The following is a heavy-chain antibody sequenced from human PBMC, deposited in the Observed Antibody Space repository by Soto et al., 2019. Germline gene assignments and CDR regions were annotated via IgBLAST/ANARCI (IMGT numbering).Heavy chain of an antibody. V-gene: IGHV3-30*18. CDR2: ISYDGSNK. J-gene: IGHJ5*02. CDR1: GFTFISYG. D-gene: IGHD5-12*01. CDR3: AKLATSSWFDP. Sequence: PGGSLRLSCAASGFTFISYGMRWVRQAPGKGLEWVAVISYDGSNKYYADSVKGRFTISRDNSKNTLYLQMNSLRAEDTAVYYCAKLATSSWFDPWGQGTLVTVSS.